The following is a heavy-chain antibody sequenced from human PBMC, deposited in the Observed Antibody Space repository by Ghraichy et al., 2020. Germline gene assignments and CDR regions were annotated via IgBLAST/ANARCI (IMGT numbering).Heavy chain of an antibody. V-gene: IGHV1-18*01. D-gene: IGHD2-2*01. J-gene: IGHJ6*02. CDR2: ISAYNGNT. CDR3: ARDGTRYCSSTSCHLSAGGPPYYYYGMDV. CDR1: GYTFTSYG. Sequence: ASVKVSCKASGYTFTSYGISWVRQAPGQGLEWMGWISAYNGNTNYAQKLQGRVTMTTDTSTSTAYMELRILRSDDTAVYYCARDGTRYCSSTSCHLSAGGPPYYYYGMDVWGQGTTVTVSS.